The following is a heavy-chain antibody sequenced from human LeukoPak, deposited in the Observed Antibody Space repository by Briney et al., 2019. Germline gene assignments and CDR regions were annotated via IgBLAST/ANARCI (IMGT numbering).Heavy chain of an antibody. D-gene: IGHD5-24*01. Sequence: PGGSLRLSCAASGFTFSSYAMHWVRQASGKGLEWVAVISYDGSNKYYADSVKGRFTISRDNSKNTLYLQMNSLRAEDTAVYYCARVPVEMATIFYWFDPWGQGTLVPVSS. J-gene: IGHJ5*02. CDR2: ISYDGSNK. CDR3: ARVPVEMATIFYWFDP. CDR1: GFTFSSYA. V-gene: IGHV3-30-3*01.